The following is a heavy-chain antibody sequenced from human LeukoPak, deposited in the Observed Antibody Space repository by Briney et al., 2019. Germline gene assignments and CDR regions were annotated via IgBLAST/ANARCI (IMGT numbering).Heavy chain of an antibody. CDR1: GGSISSYY. Sequence: SETLSLTCTVSGGSISSYYWSWIRQPPGKGLEWIGYIHYSGSTNYNPSLKSRVTISVDTSKNQFSLKLSSVTAADTAVYYCARVGPLTTKVTTGGVDYWGQGTLVTVSS. D-gene: IGHD4-17*01. V-gene: IGHV4-59*12. J-gene: IGHJ4*02. CDR2: IHYSGST. CDR3: ARVGPLTTKVTTGGVDY.